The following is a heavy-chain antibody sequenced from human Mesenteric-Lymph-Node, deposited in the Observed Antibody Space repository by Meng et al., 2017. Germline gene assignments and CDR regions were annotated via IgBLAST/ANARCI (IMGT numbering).Heavy chain of an antibody. D-gene: IGHD5-18*01. Sequence: ASVKVSCKGSGYSFTSYWIGWVRQMPGKGLEWMGWINAGNGNTKYSQKFQGRVTFTRDTSASTAYMELSSLTSEVTAVYYCVRLGGGGYNNFGDYWGQGTLVTVSS. CDR2: INAGNGNT. J-gene: IGHJ4*02. CDR1: GYSFTSYW. CDR3: VRLGGGGYNNFGDY. V-gene: IGHV1-3*01.